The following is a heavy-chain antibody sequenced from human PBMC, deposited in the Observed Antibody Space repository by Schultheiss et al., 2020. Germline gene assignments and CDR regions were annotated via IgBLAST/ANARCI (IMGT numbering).Heavy chain of an antibody. J-gene: IGHJ4*02. CDR2: IYHSGST. CDR1: GYSISSGYY. Sequence: SQTLSLTCAVSGYSISSGYYWGWIRQPPGKGLEWIGSIYHSGSTYYNPSLKSRVTISVDTSKNQFSLKLSSVTAADTAVYYCARDHKWELRFDYWGQGTLVTVSS. D-gene: IGHD1-26*01. V-gene: IGHV4-38-2*02. CDR3: ARDHKWELRFDY.